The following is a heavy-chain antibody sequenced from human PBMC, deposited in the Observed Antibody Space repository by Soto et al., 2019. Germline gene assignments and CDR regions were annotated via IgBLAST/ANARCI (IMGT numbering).Heavy chain of an antibody. V-gene: IGHV1-18*01. CDR2: IGADNGDT. Sequence: QVQLVQSGAEVKKPGASVKVSCKASGYTFSTYGFSWVRQAPGQGLEWMGWIGADNGDTNYAQNFQGRVTMPTDTATTTSYMELRSLTSDDTAVYFCARDWKGAEGFDPWGQGTLVTVSS. CDR3: ARDWKGAEGFDP. CDR1: GYTFSTYG. D-gene: IGHD1-1*01. J-gene: IGHJ5*02.